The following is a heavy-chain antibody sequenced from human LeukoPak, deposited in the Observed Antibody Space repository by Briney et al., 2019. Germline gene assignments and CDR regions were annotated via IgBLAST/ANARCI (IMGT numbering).Heavy chain of an antibody. CDR2: IYYSGST. J-gene: IGHJ4*02. CDR3: ARGDYYDSSGYYYPFGY. CDR1: GGPISSYY. Sequence: SETLSLTCTVSGGPISSYYWSWIRQPPGKGLEWIGYIYYSGSTNYNPSLKSRVTISVDTSKNQFSLKLSSVTAADTAVYYCARGDYYDSSGYYYPFGYWGQGTLVTVSS. V-gene: IGHV4-59*01. D-gene: IGHD3-22*01.